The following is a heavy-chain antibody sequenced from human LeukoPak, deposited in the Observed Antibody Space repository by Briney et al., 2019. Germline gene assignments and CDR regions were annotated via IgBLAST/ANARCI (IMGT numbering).Heavy chain of an antibody. CDR2: ISYDGSNK. J-gene: IGHJ6*02. D-gene: IGHD6-13*01. CDR1: GFTFSSYA. V-gene: IGHV3-30-3*01. Sequence: GGSLRLSCAASGFTFSSYAMHWVRQAPGRGLEWVAVISYDGSNKYYADSVKGRFTISRDNSKNTLYLQMNSLRAEDTAVYYCARDYGQLVLYYYYGMDVWGQGTTVTVSS. CDR3: ARDYGQLVLYYYYGMDV.